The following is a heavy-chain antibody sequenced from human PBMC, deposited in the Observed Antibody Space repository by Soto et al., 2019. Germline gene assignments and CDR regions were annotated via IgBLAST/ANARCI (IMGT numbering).Heavy chain of an antibody. V-gene: IGHV3-21*01. CDR1: GFTFSSYS. J-gene: IGHJ4*02. D-gene: IGHD6-13*01. CDR2: ISSSSSYI. CDR3: ASHPGSSWYNFDY. Sequence: GGSLRLSCAASGFTFSSYSMNWVRQAPGKGLEWVSSISSSSSYIYYADSVKGRFTISRDNAKNSLYLQMNSLRAEDTAVYYCASHPGSSWYNFDYWGQGTLVTVSS.